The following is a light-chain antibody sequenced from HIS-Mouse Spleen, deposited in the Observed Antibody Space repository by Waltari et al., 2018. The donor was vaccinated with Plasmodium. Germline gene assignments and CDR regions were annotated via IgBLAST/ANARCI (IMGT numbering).Light chain of an antibody. V-gene: IGKV1-39*01. CDR3: QQYDNLPPLFT. Sequence: DIQMTQSPSSLSASVGDRVTITCRASQSISSYLNWYQQKPGKVPKLLIYAASSLQSGVPSRFSGSGSGTDFTLTISSLQPEDFATYYCQQYDNLPPLFTFGPGTKVDIK. CDR2: AAS. CDR1: QSISSY. J-gene: IGKJ3*01.